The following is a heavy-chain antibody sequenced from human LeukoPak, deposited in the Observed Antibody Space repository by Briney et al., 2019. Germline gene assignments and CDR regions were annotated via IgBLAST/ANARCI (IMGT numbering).Heavy chain of an antibody. J-gene: IGHJ4*02. Sequence: SETLSLTCTVSGYSISSGYYWGWIRQPPGKGLEWIGSIYHSGSTYYNPSLKSRVTISVDTSKNQFSLKLSSVTAADTAVYYCARGASRSFDYWGQGTLVTVSS. CDR2: IYHSGST. CDR1: GYSISSGYY. V-gene: IGHV4-38-2*02. CDR3: ARGASRSFDY.